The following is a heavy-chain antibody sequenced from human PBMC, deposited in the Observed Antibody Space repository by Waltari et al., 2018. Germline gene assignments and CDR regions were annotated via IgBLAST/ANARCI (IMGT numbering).Heavy chain of an antibody. D-gene: IGHD5-12*01. Sequence: QLQLPESGPGPVKPSETLSLTCSVSGGSMDAPKHSWSWIRQPPGQGREWIGTISYAGTTYTNPSLRSRLTMSRDTSKNQLSLTLGSTTAADTAVYYCATYIGASVGTAAFDVWGQGTMVTVSS. CDR1: GGSMDAPKHS. V-gene: IGHV4-39*01. CDR3: ATYIGASVGTAAFDV. J-gene: IGHJ3*01. CDR2: ISYAGTT.